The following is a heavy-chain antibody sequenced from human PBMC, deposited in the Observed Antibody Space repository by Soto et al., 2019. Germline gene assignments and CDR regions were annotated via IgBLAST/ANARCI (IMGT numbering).Heavy chain of an antibody. J-gene: IGHJ6*02. CDR1: GGSISDYYY. D-gene: IGHD3-9*01. V-gene: IGHV4-59*01. Sequence: QVQLQESGPGLVKPSETLSLTCSVSGGSISDYYYWSWLRQPPGKGLEWIGYIYYSGSTTYNPSHKTRVTISRDTSRYQCSRKLSSVTAADTAVYYCARTKEESGFYYAMDVWGQGTTDTVSS. CDR3: ARTKEESGFYYAMDV. CDR2: IYYSGST.